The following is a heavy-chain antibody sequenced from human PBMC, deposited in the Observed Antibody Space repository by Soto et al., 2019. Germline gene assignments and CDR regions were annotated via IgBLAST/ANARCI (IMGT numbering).Heavy chain of an antibody. J-gene: IGHJ6*02. CDR3: ARHCSSTSCYSGMDV. Sequence: GESLKISCKGSGYSFTSYWIGSVRQMPWKGLEWMGIIYPGDSDTRYSPSFQGQVTIAADKSISTAYLQWSSLKASDTAMYYCARHCSSTSCYSGMDVWGQGTTVTVSS. V-gene: IGHV5-51*01. CDR2: IYPGDSDT. D-gene: IGHD2-2*01. CDR1: GYSFTSYW.